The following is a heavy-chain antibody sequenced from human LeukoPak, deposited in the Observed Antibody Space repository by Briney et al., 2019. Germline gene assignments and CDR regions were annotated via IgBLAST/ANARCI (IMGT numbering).Heavy chain of an antibody. D-gene: IGHD5-12*01. J-gene: IGHJ4*02. CDR2: ISGSGGTT. CDR3: AKDPYRASSGLVDY. V-gene: IGHV3-23*01. Sequence: GGPLRLSCATSGFTFSNYAVSWARQAPGKGLEWVSSISGSGGTTYYADSVKGRFTISRDNSKNTLYLQMNSLRAEDTAVYYCAKDPYRASSGLVDYWGQGTLVTVSS. CDR1: GFTFSNYA.